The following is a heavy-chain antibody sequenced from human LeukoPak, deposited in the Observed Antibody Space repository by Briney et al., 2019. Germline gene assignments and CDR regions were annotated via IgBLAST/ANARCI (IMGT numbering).Heavy chain of an antibody. Sequence: GASVKVSCKASGYTFTSYGISWVRQAPGQGLEWMGWISAYNGNTNYAQKLQGRVTMTTDTSTSTAYMELRSLRSDDTAVYYCARDSPYGDYPPGSRARLGDDYWGQGTLVTVSS. CDR2: ISAYNGNT. V-gene: IGHV1-18*01. CDR1: GYTFTSYG. CDR3: ARDSPYGDYPPGSRARLGDDY. D-gene: IGHD4-17*01. J-gene: IGHJ4*02.